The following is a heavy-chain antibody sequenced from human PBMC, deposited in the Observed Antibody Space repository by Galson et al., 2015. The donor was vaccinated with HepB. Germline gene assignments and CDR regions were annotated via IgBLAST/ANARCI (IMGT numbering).Heavy chain of an antibody. CDR2: ISASGDDT. Sequence: SLRLSCAASGFAFSNYVMSWVRQAPGKGLEWVSTISASGDDTHHADPVKGRFTISRDNSKNTLNVQMNSLRADDTAVYYCAAGYYYGDLGRDWGQGTLVIVSS. J-gene: IGHJ4*02. CDR1: GFAFSNYV. D-gene: IGHD3-22*01. V-gene: IGHV3-23*01. CDR3: AAGYYYGDLGRD.